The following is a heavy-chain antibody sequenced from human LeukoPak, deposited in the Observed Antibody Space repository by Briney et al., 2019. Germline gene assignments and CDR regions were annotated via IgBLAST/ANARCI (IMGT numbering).Heavy chain of an antibody. D-gene: IGHD3-3*01. V-gene: IGHV1-2*02. CDR2: INPNSGGT. J-gene: IGHJ4*02. Sequence: GASVKVSCKASGHTFTGYYMHWVRQAPGQGLEWMGWINPNSGGTNYAQKFQGRVTMTRDTSMSTAHMELSRLRSDDTAVYYCARAAPVYYDFWSGCDYWGQGTLVTVST. CDR1: GHTFTGYY. CDR3: ARAAPVYYDFWSGCDY.